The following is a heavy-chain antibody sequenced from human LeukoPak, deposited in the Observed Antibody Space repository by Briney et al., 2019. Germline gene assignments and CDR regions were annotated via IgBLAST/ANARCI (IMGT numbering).Heavy chain of an antibody. CDR3: ARGETITIFGVVPVAVPNY. V-gene: IGHV4-59*01. Sequence: SETLSLTCTASGGSISSYYWSWIRQPPGKGLEWIGYIYYSGSTNYNPSLKSRVTISVDTSKNQFSLKLSSVTAADTAVYYCARGETITIFGVVPVAVPNYWGQGTLVTVSS. CDR2: IYYSGST. D-gene: IGHD3-3*01. J-gene: IGHJ4*02. CDR1: GGSISSYY.